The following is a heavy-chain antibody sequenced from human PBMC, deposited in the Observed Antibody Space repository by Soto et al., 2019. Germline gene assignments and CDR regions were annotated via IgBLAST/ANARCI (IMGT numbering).Heavy chain of an antibody. D-gene: IGHD2-15*01. CDR3: ARVGSYCSGGSCYKHGAFDI. CDR1: GFTFSSYA. Sequence: PGGSLRLSCAASGFTFSSYAMSWVRQAPGKGLEWVSAISGSGGSTYYADSVKGRFTISRDNAKNSLYLQMNSLRAEDTAVYYCARVGSYCSGGSCYKHGAFDIWGQGTMVTVSS. V-gene: IGHV3-23*01. CDR2: ISGSGGST. J-gene: IGHJ3*02.